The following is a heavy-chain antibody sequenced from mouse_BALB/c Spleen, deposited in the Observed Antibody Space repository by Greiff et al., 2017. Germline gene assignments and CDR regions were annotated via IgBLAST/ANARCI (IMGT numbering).Heavy chain of an antibody. Sequence: EVQGVESGPGLVKPSQSLSLTCTVTGYSITSDYAWNWIRQFPGNKLEWMGYISYSGSTSYNPSLKSRISITRDTSKNQFFLQLNSVTTEDTATYYCARSGYYDYDKDYWGQGTTLTVSS. D-gene: IGHD2-4*01. CDR1: GYSITSDYA. J-gene: IGHJ2*01. V-gene: IGHV3-2*02. CDR3: ARSGYYDYDKDY. CDR2: ISYSGST.